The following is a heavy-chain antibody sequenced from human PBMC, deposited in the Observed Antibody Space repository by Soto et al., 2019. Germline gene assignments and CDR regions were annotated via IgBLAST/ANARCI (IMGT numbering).Heavy chain of an antibody. CDR1: GDSISTVDYF. CDR3: ARGRYCLTGRCFPNWFDS. J-gene: IGHJ5*01. Sequence: PSETLSLTYSVSGDSISTVDYFWAWIRQPPGQALEYIGYIYKSTTTYYNPSFESRVAISLDTSKSQFSLNVTSVTAADTAVYFCARGRYCLTGRCFPNWFDSWGQGTLVTVS. D-gene: IGHD2-15*01. V-gene: IGHV4-30-4*01. CDR2: IYKSTTT.